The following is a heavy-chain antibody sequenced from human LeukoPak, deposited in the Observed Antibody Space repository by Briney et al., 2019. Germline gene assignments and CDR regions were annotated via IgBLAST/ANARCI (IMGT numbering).Heavy chain of an antibody. J-gene: IGHJ4*02. D-gene: IGHD3-10*01. CDR3: AKARPLAPHYGSGSYYPSPFDY. CDR2: ISGSGGST. V-gene: IGHV3-23*01. CDR1: GFTFSGYA. Sequence: GGSLRLTCAASGFTFSGYAMSWVRQAPGKGLEWVSAISGSGGSTYYADSVKGRFTISRHNSKNTLYLQMNSLRAEDTAVYYCAKARPLAPHYGSGSYYPSPFDYWGQGTLVTVSS.